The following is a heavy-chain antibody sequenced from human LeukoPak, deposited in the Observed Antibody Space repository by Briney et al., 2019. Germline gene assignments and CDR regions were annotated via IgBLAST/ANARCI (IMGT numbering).Heavy chain of an antibody. D-gene: IGHD1-26*01. CDR1: GYSISSGYY. CDR2: IYHSGST. CDR3: ARVVGGRGEFDP. J-gene: IGHJ5*02. V-gene: IGHV4-38-2*02. Sequence: SETLSLTCTVSGYSISSGYYWGWNRQPPGKGLEWIGSIYHSGSTYYNPSLKSRVTISVDTSKNQFSLKLSSVTAADTAVYYCARVVGGRGEFDPWGQGTLVTVSS.